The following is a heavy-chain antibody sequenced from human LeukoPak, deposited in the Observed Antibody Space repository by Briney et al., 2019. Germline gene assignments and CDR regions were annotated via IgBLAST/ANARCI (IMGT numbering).Heavy chain of an antibody. Sequence: SETLSLTCTVSGGSISGYYWSWIRQPPGKGLEWIGYIYYSGNTNYSPSLKSRVTISVDTSKNQFSLNLSSVTAADTAVYYCARAGRYGYYPDYWGQGTLVTVSS. V-gene: IGHV4-59*01. D-gene: IGHD3-10*01. CDR3: ARAGRYGYYPDY. CDR2: IYYSGNT. J-gene: IGHJ4*02. CDR1: GGSISGYY.